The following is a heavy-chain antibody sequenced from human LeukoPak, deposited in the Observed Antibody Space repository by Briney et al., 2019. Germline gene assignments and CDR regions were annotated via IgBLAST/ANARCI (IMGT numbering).Heavy chain of an antibody. Sequence: PSETLSLTCAVYGGSFSGYYWSWIRQPPGKGLEWIGELNHSGSTNYNPSLKSRVTISVDTSKNQFSLKLSSVTAADTAVYYCAKGMNLNYWGQGTLVTVSS. CDR1: GGSFSGYY. J-gene: IGHJ4*02. CDR3: AKGMNLNY. CDR2: LNHSGST. V-gene: IGHV4-34*01.